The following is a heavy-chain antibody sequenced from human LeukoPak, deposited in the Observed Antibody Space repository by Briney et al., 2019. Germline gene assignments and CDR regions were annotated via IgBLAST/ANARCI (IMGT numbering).Heavy chain of an antibody. D-gene: IGHD1-26*01. V-gene: IGHV1-69*01. CDR3: ARKQTVGATHAFDI. CDR2: IIPIFGTA. Sequence: GASVKVSCTASGGTFSSYAISWVRQAPGQGLEWMGEIIPIFGTANYAQKLQGRATITADGSTRTAYMELSSLRSDDTAVYYCARKQTVGATHAFDIWGQGTMVTVSS. CDR1: GGTFSSYA. J-gene: IGHJ3*02.